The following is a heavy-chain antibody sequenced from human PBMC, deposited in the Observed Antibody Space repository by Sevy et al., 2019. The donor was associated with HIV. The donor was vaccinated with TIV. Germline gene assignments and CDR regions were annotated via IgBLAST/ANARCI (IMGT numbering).Heavy chain of an antibody. Sequence: SETLSLTCSVSGASISSSGYYWGWIRQPPGKGLEWIASIRCSGSTFYNPSLRSRVTISGDTSKNQFSLKLNSVTAADTARYYCAGPTLTYSSGWSYYDYWGQGTVVTVSS. D-gene: IGHD6-19*01. CDR1: GASISSSGYY. CDR3: AGPTLTYSSGWSYYDY. V-gene: IGHV4-39*01. J-gene: IGHJ4*02. CDR2: IRCSGST.